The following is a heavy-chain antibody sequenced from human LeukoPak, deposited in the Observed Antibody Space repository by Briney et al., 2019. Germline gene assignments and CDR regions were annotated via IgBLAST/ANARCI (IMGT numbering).Heavy chain of an antibody. D-gene: IGHD3-10*01. J-gene: IGHJ5*02. CDR3: ARASANYYGSGRGFDP. V-gene: IGHV1-46*01. Sequence: ASVKVSCKASGYTFTSYYMHWVRQAPGQGLEWMGIINPSGGSTSYAQKFQGRVTMTRDTSTSTVYMELSSLRSEDTAVYYCARASANYYGSGRGFDPWGQGTLVTVSS. CDR2: INPSGGST. CDR1: GYTFTSYY.